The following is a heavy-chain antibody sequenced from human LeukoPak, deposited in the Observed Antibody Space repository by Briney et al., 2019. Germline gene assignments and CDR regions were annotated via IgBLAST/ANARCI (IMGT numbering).Heavy chain of an antibody. D-gene: IGHD2-15*01. Sequence: SETLSLTCTVSGGSISSSSYYWGWIRQPPGKGLEWIGSIYYSGSTYYNPSLKSRVTISVDTSKNQFSLKLSSVTAADTAVYYCASLGIVVVVAARGPRAGIDVWGQGTTVTVSS. J-gene: IGHJ6*02. CDR3: ASLGIVVVVAARGPRAGIDV. CDR1: GGSISSSSYY. V-gene: IGHV4-39*01. CDR2: IYYSGST.